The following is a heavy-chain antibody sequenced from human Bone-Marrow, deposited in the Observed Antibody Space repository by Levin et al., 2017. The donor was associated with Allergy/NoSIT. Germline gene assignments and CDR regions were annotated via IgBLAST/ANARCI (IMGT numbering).Heavy chain of an antibody. J-gene: IGHJ6*02. D-gene: IGHD3-10*01. CDR2: ITSSSDYI. Sequence: NPGGSLRLSCAASGFAFSYYNMNWVRQAPGKGLEWVSSITSSSDYIYYADSLKGRFTISRDNAKNSLYLQMNNLRAEDTAVYYCARDQSGAGDGMDVWGQGTTVTVSS. V-gene: IGHV3-21*01. CDR1: GFAFSYYN. CDR3: ARDQSGAGDGMDV.